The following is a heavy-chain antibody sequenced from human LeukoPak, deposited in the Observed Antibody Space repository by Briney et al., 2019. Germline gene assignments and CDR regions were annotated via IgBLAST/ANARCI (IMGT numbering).Heavy chain of an antibody. J-gene: IGHJ4*02. CDR3: ARARYCSGGSCYYFDY. CDR2: SGGST. V-gene: IGHV3-66*01. Sequence: SGGSTYYADSAKGRFTISRDNSKNTLYLQMNSLRAEDTAVYYCARARYCSGGSCYYFDYWGQGTLVTVSS. D-gene: IGHD2-15*01.